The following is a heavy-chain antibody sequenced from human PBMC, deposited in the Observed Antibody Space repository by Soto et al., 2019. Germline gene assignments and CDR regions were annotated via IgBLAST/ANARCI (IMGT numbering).Heavy chain of an antibody. Sequence: GGSLRLSCAASGFAFSDYGMSWVRQAPGKGLESVALIDTSGGATYYADSLKGRFTISRDNSKNMLFLQMNSLRAEDTAVYYCAKDPRGYCSSTSCYGGMDVWGQGTTVTVSS. CDR3: AKDPRGYCSSTSCYGGMDV. J-gene: IGHJ6*02. V-gene: IGHV3-23*01. CDR2: IDTSGGAT. CDR1: GFAFSDYG. D-gene: IGHD2-2*01.